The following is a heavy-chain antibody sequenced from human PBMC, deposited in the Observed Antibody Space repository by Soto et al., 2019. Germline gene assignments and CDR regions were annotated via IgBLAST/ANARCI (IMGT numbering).Heavy chain of an antibody. CDR2: IWYDGSNK. Sequence: QVQVVESGGGVVQPGRSLRLSCTASGFTFRSHAMHWVRQAPGKGLEWVAQIWYDGSNKYYADSVKGRFTISMDNSKNTLYVQMDSLSVEDTAVYYCARDGQSLAPYALDVWGQGTSVTVS. D-gene: IGHD6-19*01. V-gene: IGHV3-33*01. CDR1: GFTFRSHA. CDR3: ARDGQSLAPYALDV. J-gene: IGHJ6*02.